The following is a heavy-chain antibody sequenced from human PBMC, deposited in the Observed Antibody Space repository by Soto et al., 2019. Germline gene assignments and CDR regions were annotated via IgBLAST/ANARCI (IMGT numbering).Heavy chain of an antibody. D-gene: IGHD4-17*01. CDR3: TRPLYVYGDYVGY. V-gene: IGHV3-73*01. CDR1: GFTFSGSA. J-gene: IGHJ4*02. Sequence: EVQLVESGGGLVQPGGTLKLSCAASGFTFSGSAMHWVRQASGKGLEWVGRIRSKANSYATAYAASVKGRFTISRDDSKNTAYLQMNSLKTEDTAVYYCTRPLYVYGDYVGYWGQGTLVTVSS. CDR2: IRSKANSYAT.